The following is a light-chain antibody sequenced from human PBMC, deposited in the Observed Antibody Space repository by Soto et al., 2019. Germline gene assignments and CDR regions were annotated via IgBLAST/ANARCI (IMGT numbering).Light chain of an antibody. V-gene: IGKV1-17*01. CDR3: LQHSDYPFT. Sequence: DVQMTQSPSSLSASVGDRVTITCRASQDIGYGLGWYQRKPGKVPKRLIYKTSRLQGGVPSRFSGAGSGTDFTLTISGLQPEDFATYYCLQHSDYPFTFGQGNTLDI. CDR2: KTS. CDR1: QDIGYG. J-gene: IGKJ2*01.